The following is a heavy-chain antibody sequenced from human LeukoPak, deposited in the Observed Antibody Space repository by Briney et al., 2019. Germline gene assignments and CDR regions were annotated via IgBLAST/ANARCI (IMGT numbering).Heavy chain of an antibody. CDR2: ISWDGGRT. J-gene: IGHJ4*02. Sequence: GGSLRLSCAASGFTFDDYAMHWVRPAPGKGLEWVSLISWDGGRTYYADSVKGRFTISRDNSKNPLYLQMNSLRAEDTALYYCAKDMAAYYYSSGNIDYWGQGTLDTVSS. CDR3: AKDMAAYYYSSGNIDY. D-gene: IGHD3-10*01. V-gene: IGHV3-43D*03. CDR1: GFTFDDYA.